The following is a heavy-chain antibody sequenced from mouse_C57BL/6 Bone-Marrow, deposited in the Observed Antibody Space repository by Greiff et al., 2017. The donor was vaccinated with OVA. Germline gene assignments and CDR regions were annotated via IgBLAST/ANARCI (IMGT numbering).Heavy chain of an antibody. V-gene: IGHV1-82*01. CDR1: GYAFSSSW. Sequence: QVQLKESGPELVKPGASVKISCKASGYAFSSSWMNWVKQRPGKGLEWIGRIYPGDGDTNYNGKFKGKATLTADKSSSTAYMQLSSLTSEDSAVYFCARSVFYGSSYVGFAYWGQGTLVTVSA. J-gene: IGHJ3*01. D-gene: IGHD1-1*01. CDR3: ARSVFYGSSYVGFAY. CDR2: IYPGDGDT.